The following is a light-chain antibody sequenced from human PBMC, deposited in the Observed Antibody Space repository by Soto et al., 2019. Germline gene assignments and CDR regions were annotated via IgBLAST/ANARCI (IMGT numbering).Light chain of an antibody. CDR3: QQYSSYSWT. V-gene: IGKV1-9*01. Sequence: DIQLTQSPSFLSASLGDRVTITCRASQGISRYLAWYQQKPGRAPKLLIYAASTLQSGVPSRFSGSGSGTEFTLTISCLQPDDFATYYCQQYSSYSWTFGQGTKVETK. J-gene: IGKJ1*01. CDR2: AAS. CDR1: QGISRY.